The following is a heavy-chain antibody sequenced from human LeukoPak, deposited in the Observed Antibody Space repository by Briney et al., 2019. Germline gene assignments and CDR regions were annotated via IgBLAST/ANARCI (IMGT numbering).Heavy chain of an antibody. J-gene: IGHJ4*02. D-gene: IGHD3-10*01. CDR3: ARDRGRRDFDS. CDR2: IYHTGPRSA. CDR1: GDSMSSGGYS. Sequence: PSETLSLTCTVSGDSMSSGGYSWNWIRQPPGKSLEWIGFIYHTGPRSAHYNPSLKSRVTLSVDRSKIQFSLNLSSVTAADTAMYYCARDRGRRDFDSWGQGILVTVSS. V-gene: IGHV4-30-2*01.